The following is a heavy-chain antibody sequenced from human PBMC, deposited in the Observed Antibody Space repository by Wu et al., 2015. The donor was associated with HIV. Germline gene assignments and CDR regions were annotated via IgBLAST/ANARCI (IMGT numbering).Heavy chain of an antibody. Sequence: QVQLVQSGAEVKKPGSSVKVSCKASGGTFSSYAISWVRQAPGQGLEWMGGIIPIFGTANYAQKFQGRVTITTDESTSTAYMELSSLRSEDTAVYYCARDCSGGSCYSGQEDAFDIWGQGTMVTVSS. CDR1: GGTFSSYA. V-gene: IGHV1-69*05. CDR2: IIPIFGTA. J-gene: IGHJ3*02. D-gene: IGHD2-15*01. CDR3: ARDCSGGSCYSGQEDAFDI.